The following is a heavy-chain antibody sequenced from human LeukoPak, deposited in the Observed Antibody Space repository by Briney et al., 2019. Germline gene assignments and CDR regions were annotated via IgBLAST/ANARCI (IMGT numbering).Heavy chain of an antibody. CDR1: GGSISSGGYY. Sequence: SETLSLTCTVSGGSISSGGYYWSWIRQPPGKGLEWIGYIYYSGSTNYNPSLKSRVTISVDTSKNQFSLKLSSVTAADTAVYYCARHARAWPNAVTTPQFWYFDLWGRGTLVTVSS. J-gene: IGHJ2*01. D-gene: IGHD4-17*01. V-gene: IGHV4-61*08. CDR2: IYYSGST. CDR3: ARHARAWPNAVTTPQFWYFDL.